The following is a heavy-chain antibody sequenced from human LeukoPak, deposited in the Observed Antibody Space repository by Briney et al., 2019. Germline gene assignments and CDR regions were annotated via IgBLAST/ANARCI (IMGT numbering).Heavy chain of an antibody. CDR1: GYSFTSYW. D-gene: IGHD3-22*01. Sequence: GESLKISCKGSGYSFTSYWIGWVRQMPGKGLGWMGIIYPGDSDTRYSPSFQGQVTISADKSISTAYLQWSSLKASDTAMYYCATPAGNHYYDSSGYGIRALPDYWGQGTLVTVSS. V-gene: IGHV5-51*01. CDR2: IYPGDSDT. CDR3: ATPAGNHYYDSSGYGIRALPDY. J-gene: IGHJ4*02.